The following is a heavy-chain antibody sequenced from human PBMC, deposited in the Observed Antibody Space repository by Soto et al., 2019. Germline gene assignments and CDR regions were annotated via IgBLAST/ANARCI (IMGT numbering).Heavy chain of an antibody. CDR1: GFSFYNYW. V-gene: IGHV3-7*02. J-gene: IGHJ3*02. CDR3: ARGSSNAFDI. Sequence: EVQLGESGGGLVQPGESLRLSCAASGFSFYNYWMNWVRQAPGKGPEWVANIKPDGSDKNYVDSVKGRFTISRDNAKNSLFLQMNSLRAEDTAVYYCARGSSNAFDIWGQGTMVTVSS. CDR2: IKPDGSDK.